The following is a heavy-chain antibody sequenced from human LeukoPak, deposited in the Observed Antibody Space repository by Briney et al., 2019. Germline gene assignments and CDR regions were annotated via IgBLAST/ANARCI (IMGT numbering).Heavy chain of an antibody. J-gene: IGHJ5*02. V-gene: IGHV4-39*02. Sequence: SETLSLTCTVSGGSISSSSYYWGWIRQPPGKGLEWIGSIYYSGSTYYNPSLKSRVTISVDTSKNQFSLKLSSVTAADTAVYYCAREPLDAEVWFDPWGQGTLVTVSS. CDR3: AREPLDAEVWFDP. CDR1: GGSISSSSYY. CDR2: IYYSGST.